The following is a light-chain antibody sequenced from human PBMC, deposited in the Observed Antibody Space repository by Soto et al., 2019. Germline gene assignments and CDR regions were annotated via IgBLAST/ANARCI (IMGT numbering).Light chain of an antibody. J-gene: IGKJ3*01. CDR1: HSISSW. CDR3: QQYYSYPFT. V-gene: IGKV1-5*01. CDR2: NAS. Sequence: QLTQSPSSLSASVGDRVTITCRASHSISSWLAWYQQKPGKAPKLLSNNASSLESGVPSRFSGSVSGTEFTLTISSLQPDDLATYYCQQYYSYPFTFGPGTKVDIK.